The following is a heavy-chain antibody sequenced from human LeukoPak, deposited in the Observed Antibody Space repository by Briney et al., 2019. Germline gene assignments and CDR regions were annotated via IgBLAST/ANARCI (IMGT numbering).Heavy chain of an antibody. Sequence: GASVKVSCKASGYTFTSYGISWVRQAPGQGLEWMGGISAYNGNTNYAQKLQGRVTMTTDTSTSTAYMELRSLRSDDTAVYYCARADVLRYFDWLNPFDYWGQGTLVTVSS. CDR3: ARADVLRYFDWLNPFDY. CDR2: ISAYNGNT. D-gene: IGHD3-9*01. CDR1: GYTFTSYG. J-gene: IGHJ4*02. V-gene: IGHV1-18*01.